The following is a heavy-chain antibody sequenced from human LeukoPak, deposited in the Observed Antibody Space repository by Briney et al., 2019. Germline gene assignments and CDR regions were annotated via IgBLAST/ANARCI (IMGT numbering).Heavy chain of an antibody. CDR3: VRDGQGSTPLDY. J-gene: IGHJ4*02. V-gene: IGHV3-74*01. D-gene: IGHD1-26*01. Sequence: PGGSLRLSCAASGFTFSSHWMHWVRQAPGKGLVWVSGISTDGSRPRYADSVNGRFTISRDNAKNTLYLQMNGLRAEDTAVYFCVRDGQGSTPLDYWGQGTLVTVSS. CDR1: GFTFSSHW. CDR2: ISTDGSRP.